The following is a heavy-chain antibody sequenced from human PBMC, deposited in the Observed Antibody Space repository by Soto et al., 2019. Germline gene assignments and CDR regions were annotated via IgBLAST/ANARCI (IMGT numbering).Heavy chain of an antibody. CDR3: ARDRGTNGVCLYYFDY. CDR2: INAGNGNT. J-gene: IGHJ4*02. CDR1: GYTFTSYA. V-gene: IGHV1-3*05. D-gene: IGHD2-8*01. Sequence: QVQLVQSGAEEKKPGASVKVSCKASGYTFTSYAMHWVRQAPGQRLEWMGWINAGNGNTKYSQKFQGRVTITKDTSASTVYMELSSLRSEDTAVYDCARDRGTNGVCLYYFDYWGQGTLVIVSS.